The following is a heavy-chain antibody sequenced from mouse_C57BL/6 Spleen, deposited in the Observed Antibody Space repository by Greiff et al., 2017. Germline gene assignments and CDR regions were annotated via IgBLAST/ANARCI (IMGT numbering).Heavy chain of an antibody. J-gene: IGHJ1*03. CDR2: IYPGDGDT. Sequence: QVQLQQSGPELVKPGASVKISCKASGYAFSSSWLNWVKQRPGKGLEWIGRIYPGDGDTNYNGKFKGKATLTADKSSSTAYMQLSSLTSEDSAVYCCARHYGSNYWYFDVWGTGTTVTVSS. V-gene: IGHV1-82*01. D-gene: IGHD1-1*01. CDR3: ARHYGSNYWYFDV. CDR1: GYAFSSSW.